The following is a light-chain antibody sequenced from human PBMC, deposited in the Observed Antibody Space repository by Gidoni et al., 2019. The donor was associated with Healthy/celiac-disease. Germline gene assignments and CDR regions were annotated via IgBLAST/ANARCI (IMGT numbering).Light chain of an antibody. V-gene: IGKV3-20*01. Sequence: EIVLTQSPGTLSLSPWERATLSCRASQSVSSSYLDWYQQKPGPAPRLLIYGASSRATGIPDRFSGSGSGTDFTLTISRLEPEDFAVYYCQQYGSLITFGQGTRLEIK. J-gene: IGKJ5*01. CDR3: QQYGSLIT. CDR1: QSVSSSY. CDR2: GAS.